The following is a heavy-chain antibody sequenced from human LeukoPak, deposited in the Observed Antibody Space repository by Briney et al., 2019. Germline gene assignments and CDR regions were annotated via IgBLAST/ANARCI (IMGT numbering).Heavy chain of an antibody. CDR2: ISTTSRYL. CDR1: GFTFSTYD. V-gene: IGHV3-21*01. J-gene: IGHJ3*02. Sequence: GGSLRLSCAASGFTFSTYDMNWVRPAPGKGRKWVSSISTTSRYLYYADSLRGRFTISRDNARNSLYLQMNSLRAEDTALYYCARMHCTGGGGFSIRMGASHIWGQGTMVTVSS. CDR3: ARMHCTGGGGFSIRMGASHI. D-gene: IGHD2-8*02.